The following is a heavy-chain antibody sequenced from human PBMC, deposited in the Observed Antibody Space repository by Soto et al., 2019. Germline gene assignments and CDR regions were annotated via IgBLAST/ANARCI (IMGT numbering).Heavy chain of an antibody. V-gene: IGHV5-51*01. J-gene: IGHJ6*02. CDR3: ARSPSGSCYGGGYYSYYGMDV. D-gene: IGHD2-15*01. CDR1: GYSFTSYW. Sequence: PGESLKISCKGSGYSFTSYWIGWVRQMPGKGLEWMGIIYPGDSDTRYSPSFQGQVTISADKSISTAYLQWSSLKASDTAMYYCARSPSGSCYGGGYYSYYGMDVWGQGTTVTVSS. CDR2: IYPGDSDT.